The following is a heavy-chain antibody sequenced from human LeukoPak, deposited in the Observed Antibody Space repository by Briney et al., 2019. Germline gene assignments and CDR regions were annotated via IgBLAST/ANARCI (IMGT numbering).Heavy chain of an antibody. V-gene: IGHV1-69*13. D-gene: IGHD3-22*01. J-gene: IGHJ4*02. CDR2: IIPIFRTG. Sequence: GASVKVSCKASGGTFSNFAITWVRQAPGQGLEWMGGIIPIFRTGNYAQKFQGRVTITADESTTTAYMELSSLRSEDTAMYYCARDSYYYDISGYSDYWGQGTLVTVSS. CDR3: ARDSYYYDISGYSDY. CDR1: GGTFSNFA.